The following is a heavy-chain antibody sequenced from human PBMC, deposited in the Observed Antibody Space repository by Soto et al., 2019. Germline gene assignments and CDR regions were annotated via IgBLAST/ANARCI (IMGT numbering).Heavy chain of an antibody. CDR1: GFTFRFYD. J-gene: IGHJ4*02. CDR3: AKDAYTPIRTTAHDAGGLDH. V-gene: IGHV3-30*18. Sequence: QVQLVESGGGVVQPGRSLRLSCATSGFTFRFYDMHWVRQAPGKGLECVAIISRDGNNKDYEDSVKGRFTISRDNSKNTLYLQRNSLRGEDTAVYYCAKDAYTPIRTTAHDAGGLDHWGRGTLVTVSS. D-gene: IGHD4-4*01. CDR2: ISRDGNNK.